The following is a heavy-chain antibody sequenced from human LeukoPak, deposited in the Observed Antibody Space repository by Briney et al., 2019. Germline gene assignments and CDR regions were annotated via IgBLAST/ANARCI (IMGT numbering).Heavy chain of an antibody. V-gene: IGHV3-23*01. CDR3: AKDQLSVGATTFNFDY. CDR1: GFTFSSYA. CDR2: ISGSGGST. J-gene: IGHJ4*02. Sequence: PGGSLRLPCAASGFTFSSYAMSWVRQAPGKGLEWVSAISGSGGSTYYADSVKGRFTISRDNSKNTLYLQMNSLRAEDTAVYYCAKDQLSVGATTFNFDYWGQGTLVTVSS. D-gene: IGHD1-26*01.